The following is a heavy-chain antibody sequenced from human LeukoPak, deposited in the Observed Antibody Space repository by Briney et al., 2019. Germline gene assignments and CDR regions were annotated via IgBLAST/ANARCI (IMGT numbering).Heavy chain of an antibody. CDR2: IIPNSGGT. V-gene: IGHV1-2*06. CDR3: AREGGPYSSFDP. CDR1: GYTFTDYY. D-gene: IGHD6-13*01. Sequence: ASVKVSCKASGYTFTDYYMHWVRQAPGQGLEWMGRIIPNSGGTNYAQKFQGRVTMTRDTSTSTVYMELSSLRSEDTAVYYCAREGGPYSSFDPWGQGTLVTVSS. J-gene: IGHJ5*02.